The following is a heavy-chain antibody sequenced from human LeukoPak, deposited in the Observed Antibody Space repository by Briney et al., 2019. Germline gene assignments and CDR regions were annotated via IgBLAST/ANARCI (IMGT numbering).Heavy chain of an antibody. CDR2: IYHSGNT. CDR3: ARRVNIVVVTTSAPTDAFDI. J-gene: IGHJ3*02. CDR1: GSSISSGGYS. V-gene: IGHV4-30-2*01. D-gene: IGHD2-21*02. Sequence: SETLSLTCAVSGSSISSGGYSWSWIRQPPGKGLEWIGYIYHSGNTYYNPSLKSRVTISVDRSRNQFSLKLSSVTAADTAVYYCARRVNIVVVTTSAPTDAFDIWGQGTMVTVSS.